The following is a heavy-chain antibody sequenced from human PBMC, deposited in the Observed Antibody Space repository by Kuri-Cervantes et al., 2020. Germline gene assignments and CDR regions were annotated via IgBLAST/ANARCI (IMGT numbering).Heavy chain of an antibody. CDR3: AKDARLHLGELSS. Sequence: SLKISCAASGFTFSSYSMHWVRQGPGKGLEWVSGISWNSGSIGYADSVKGRFTISRDNAKNSLYLQMNSLRVEDTALYYCAKDARLHLGELSSWGQGTMVTVSS. CDR2: ISWNSGSI. V-gene: IGHV3-9*01. D-gene: IGHD3-16*02. J-gene: IGHJ3*01. CDR1: GFTFSSYS.